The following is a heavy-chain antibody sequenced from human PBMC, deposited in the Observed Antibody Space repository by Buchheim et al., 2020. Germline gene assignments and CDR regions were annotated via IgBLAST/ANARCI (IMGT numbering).Heavy chain of an antibody. CDR1: GGSISSGGYY. CDR2: LFHGGST. CDR3: ARDNWGEFWSGYPH. V-gene: IGHV4-61*08. J-gene: IGHJ4*02. Sequence: QVQLQESGPGLVKPSQTLSLTCTVSGGSISSGGYYWSWIRQAPGTGLEWIGHLFHGGSTNYNPSLRSRVTISVEPSKNQFSLKLTSVTAADSGIYYCARDNWGEFWSGYPHWGQGAL. D-gene: IGHD3-3*01.